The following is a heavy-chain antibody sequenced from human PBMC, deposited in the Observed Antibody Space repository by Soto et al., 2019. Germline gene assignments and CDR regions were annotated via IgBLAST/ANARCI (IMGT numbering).Heavy chain of an antibody. CDR1: GGSFSGYY. V-gene: IGHV4-34*01. D-gene: IGHD3-10*01. Sequence: SETRSLTCAVYGGSFSGYYWSWIRQPPGKGLEWIGEINHSGSTNYNPSLKSRVTISVDTSKNQFSLKLSSVTAADTAVYYCARTRDYYGSGSYYRTYYYYYGMDVWGQGTTVTVSS. CDR3: ARTRDYYGSGSYYRTYYYYYGMDV. CDR2: INHSGST. J-gene: IGHJ6*02.